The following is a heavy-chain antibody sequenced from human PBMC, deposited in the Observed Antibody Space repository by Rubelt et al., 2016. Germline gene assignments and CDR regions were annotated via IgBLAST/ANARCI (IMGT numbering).Heavy chain of an antibody. CDR3: TTAPTYCSSTACYGYYFDY. D-gene: IGHD2-2*01. CDR1: GFTFTNAW. J-gene: IGHJ4*02. CDR2: IKSKTDGGTT. Sequence: GGSLRLSCAASGFTFTNAWLNWVRQAPGKGLEWVGRIKSKTDGGTTDYAAPVKGRFTISSDDSKNILYLQINSLKTEDTAMYYCTTAPTYCSSTACYGYYFDYWGQGTLVTVSS. V-gene: IGHV3-15*07.